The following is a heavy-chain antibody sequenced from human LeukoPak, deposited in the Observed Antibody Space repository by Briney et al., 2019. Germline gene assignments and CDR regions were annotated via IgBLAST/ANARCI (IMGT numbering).Heavy chain of an antibody. V-gene: IGHV3-23*01. Sequence: GGSLRLSCAASRFTFSDYYMGWIRQAPGKGLEWVSAISGSGGSTYYADSVKGRFTISRDNSKNTLYLQMNSLRAEDTAVYYCAKDRSTSCPLGYWGQGTLVTVSS. CDR3: AKDRSTSCPLGY. CDR1: RFTFSDYY. D-gene: IGHD2-2*01. CDR2: ISGSGGST. J-gene: IGHJ4*02.